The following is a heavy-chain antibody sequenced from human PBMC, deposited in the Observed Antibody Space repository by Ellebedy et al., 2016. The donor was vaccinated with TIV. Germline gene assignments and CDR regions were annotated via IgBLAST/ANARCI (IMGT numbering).Heavy chain of an antibody. J-gene: IGHJ4*02. D-gene: IGHD3-16*02. Sequence: GESLKISCAASGFTFSSYGMHWVRQAPGKGLEWVAVIWYDGSNKYYADSVKGRFTISRDNSKNTLYLQMTSLRAEETAVYYCARGLYDYVWGSYRHRGGLDYWGQGTLVTVSS. V-gene: IGHV3-33*01. CDR3: ARGLYDYVWGSYRHRGGLDY. CDR1: GFTFSSYG. CDR2: IWYDGSNK.